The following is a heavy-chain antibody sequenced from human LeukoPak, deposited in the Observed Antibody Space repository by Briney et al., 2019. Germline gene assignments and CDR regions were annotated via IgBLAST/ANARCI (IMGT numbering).Heavy chain of an antibody. Sequence: SETLSLTCAVSGGSSSSNNWWSWVRQPPGKGLEWIGEIYHSGSTNSNPSLKSRATISVDMSRKHFFLDLSSVTAADTAVYYCARAVHYSGTSDQYTGGWYYFDFWGQGTLVTVSS. V-gene: IGHV4-4*02. CDR1: GGSSSSNNW. J-gene: IGHJ4*02. CDR3: ARAVHYSGTSDQYTGGWYYFDF. D-gene: IGHD3-10*01. CDR2: IYHSGST.